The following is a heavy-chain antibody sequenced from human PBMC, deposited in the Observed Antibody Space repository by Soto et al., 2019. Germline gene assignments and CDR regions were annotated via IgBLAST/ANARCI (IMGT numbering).Heavy chain of an antibody. V-gene: IGHV4-31*03. CDR2: IYYSGST. J-gene: IGHJ6*02. CDR3: AREIVVVVAATRHYGMDV. D-gene: IGHD2-15*01. Sequence: PSETLSLTCTVSGGSISSGGYYWSWIRQHPGKGLEWIGYIYYSGSTYYNPSLKSRVTISVDTSKNQFSLKLSSVTAADTAVYYCAREIVVVVAATRHYGMDVWGQGTTVT. CDR1: GGSISSGGYY.